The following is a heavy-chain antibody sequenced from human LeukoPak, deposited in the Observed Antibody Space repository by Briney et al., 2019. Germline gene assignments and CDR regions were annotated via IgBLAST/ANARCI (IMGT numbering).Heavy chain of an antibody. CDR1: GFPFSCYR. V-gene: IGHV3-74*01. CDR2: IKSDGST. Sequence: GSLRLSCAASGFPFSCYREDWVRPAPGKGLGGVSSIKSDGSTNYADSVKGRFTISRDNAKNTVSLQMNSLRAEDTGVYYCARAPSEIGGYYPEYFRHWGQGTLVTVSS. D-gene: IGHD3-22*01. J-gene: IGHJ1*01. CDR3: ARAPSEIGGYYPEYFRH.